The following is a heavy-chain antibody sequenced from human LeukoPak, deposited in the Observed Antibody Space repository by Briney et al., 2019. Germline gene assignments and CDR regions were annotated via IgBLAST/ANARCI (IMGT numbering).Heavy chain of an antibody. CDR3: AKVGCSGGNCYAAFDI. V-gene: IGHV3-30*18. J-gene: IGHJ3*02. CDR1: GFTFSSYA. Sequence: GGSLRLSCAAAGFTFSSYAMHWGRQAPAKGLEWVAVISYDGSVKFYADSVKARFTISRDNSKNTLYLEMNSLRAEDTSVYYCAKVGCSGGNCYAAFDIWGQGTMVTVSS. CDR2: ISYDGSVK. D-gene: IGHD2-15*01.